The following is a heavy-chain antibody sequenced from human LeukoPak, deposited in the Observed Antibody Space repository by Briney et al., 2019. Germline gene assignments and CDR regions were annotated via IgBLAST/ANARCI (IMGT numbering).Heavy chain of an antibody. J-gene: IGHJ6*03. V-gene: IGHV7-4-1*02. CDR2: INTNTGNP. D-gene: IGHD3-10*01. CDR1: GYSLTSYA. Sequence: GASVKVSCKASGYSLTSYALNWVRQAPGQGFEWMGWINTNTGNPTYAQGFTGRFVFSLDTSVSTAHLQISSLKAEDTAVYFCARGRGASPGSGSHGTTSSYYMDVWGKGTTVTVSS. CDR3: ARGRGASPGSGSHGTTSSYYMDV.